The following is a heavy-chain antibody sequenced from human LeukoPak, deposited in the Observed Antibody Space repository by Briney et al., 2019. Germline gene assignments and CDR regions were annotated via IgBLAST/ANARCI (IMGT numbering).Heavy chain of an antibody. V-gene: IGHV3-33*01. D-gene: IGHD4-11*01. CDR1: GFTFSSYG. Sequence: GGSLRLSCAASGFTFSSYGMHWVRQAPGKGLEWVAVIRYDGSNKYYADSVKGRFTISRDNSKNTLYLQMNSLRAEDTAVYYCARGDAGTTPLSPWGQGTLVTVSS. J-gene: IGHJ5*02. CDR3: ARGDAGTTPLSP. CDR2: IRYDGSNK.